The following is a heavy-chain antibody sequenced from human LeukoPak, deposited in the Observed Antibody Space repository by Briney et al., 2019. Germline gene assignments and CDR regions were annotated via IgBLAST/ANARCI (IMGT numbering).Heavy chain of an antibody. Sequence: PGGSLRLSCAASGFTFSSYGMHWVRQAPGKELEWVAFIRDDGSNKYYADSVKGRFTISRDNSKNTLYLHMNSLRAEDTAVYYCAKDAGDCSSISCSYYYYYYMDVWGKGTTVTVSS. V-gene: IGHV3-30*02. D-gene: IGHD2-2*01. CDR3: AKDAGDCSSISCSYYYYYYMDV. J-gene: IGHJ6*03. CDR2: IRDDGSNK. CDR1: GFTFSSYG.